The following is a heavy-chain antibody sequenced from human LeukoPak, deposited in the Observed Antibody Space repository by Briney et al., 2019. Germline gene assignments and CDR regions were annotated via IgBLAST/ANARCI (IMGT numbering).Heavy chain of an antibody. J-gene: IGHJ4*02. CDR2: VYYGGRT. D-gene: IGHD1-1*01. V-gene: IGHV4-59*08. Sequence: SETLSLTCAVSGGSITSYYLSWIRQPPGKGLEWIGYVYYGGRTNYNPSLKSRVTISGDTSKNQFSLKLSSVTAADTAVYYCARQRGYREAFDCWGQGTLVTVSS. CDR3: ARQRGYREAFDC. CDR1: GGSITSYY.